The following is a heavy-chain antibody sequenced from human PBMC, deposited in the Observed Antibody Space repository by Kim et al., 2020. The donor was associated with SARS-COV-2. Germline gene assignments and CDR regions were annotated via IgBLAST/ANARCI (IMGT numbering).Heavy chain of an antibody. J-gene: IGHJ5*02. CDR3: ARVTTQNWFDP. D-gene: IGHD4-4*01. V-gene: IGHV3-11*01. Sequence: IYYADSVKGRFTISRDNAKNSLYLQMNSLRAEDTAVYYCARVTTQNWFDPWGQGTLVTVSS. CDR2: I.